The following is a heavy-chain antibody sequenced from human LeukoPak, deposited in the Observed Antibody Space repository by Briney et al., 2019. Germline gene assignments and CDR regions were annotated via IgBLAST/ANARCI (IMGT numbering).Heavy chain of an antibody. CDR3: ARVSTVTAPHWYYYYGMDV. CDR2: IYYSWST. V-gene: IGHV4-59*01. CDR1: GGSLSSYY. Sequence: SETLSLTCTVSGGSLSSYYWSWIRQPPGKGLEGIGYIYYSWSTNHNPSLQSRVTISVDTSKNQFSLKLSSVTAADTAVYYCARVSTVTAPHWYYYYGMDVWGQGTTVTASS. D-gene: IGHD4-17*01. J-gene: IGHJ6*02.